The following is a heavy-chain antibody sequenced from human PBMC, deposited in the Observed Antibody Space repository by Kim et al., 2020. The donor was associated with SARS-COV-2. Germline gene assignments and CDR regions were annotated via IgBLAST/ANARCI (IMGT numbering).Heavy chain of an antibody. CDR2: ISSSSSYT. D-gene: IGHD2-15*01. Sequence: GGSLRLSCAASGFTFSDYYMSWIRQAPGKGLEWVSYISSSSSYTNYADSVKGRFTISRDNAKNSLYLQMNSLRAEDTAVYYCASLWGPYCSGGSCYSPNWFDPWGQGTLVTVSS. CDR3: ASLWGPYCSGGSCYSPNWFDP. J-gene: IGHJ5*02. CDR1: GFTFSDYY. V-gene: IGHV3-11*06.